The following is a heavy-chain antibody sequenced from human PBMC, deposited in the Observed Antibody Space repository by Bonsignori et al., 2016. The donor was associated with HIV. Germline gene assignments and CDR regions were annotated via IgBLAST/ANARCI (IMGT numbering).Heavy chain of an antibody. D-gene: IGHD2-15*01. CDR2: IKQDGSEK. V-gene: IGHV3-7*03. J-gene: IGHJ5*02. CDR1: GFTFNYYW. Sequence: ESLKISCAASGFTFNYYWMSWVRQAPGKGLEWVANIKQDGSEKYYVDSVKGRFTISRDNANNSLYLQMNNLRADDTAKYYCVRKNGGRWFDPWGQGILVTVSS. CDR3: VRKNGGRWFDP.